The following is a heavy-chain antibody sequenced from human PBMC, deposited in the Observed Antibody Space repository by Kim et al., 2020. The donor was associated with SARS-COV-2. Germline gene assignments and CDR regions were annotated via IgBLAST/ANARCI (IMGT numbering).Heavy chain of an antibody. CDR1: GGTFSSYA. CDR2: IIPIFGTA. Sequence: SVKVSCKASGGTFSSYAISWVRQAPGQGLEWMGGIIPIFGTANYAQKFQGRVTITADESTSTAYMELSSLRSEDTAVYYCARDSGSYRGEDYWGQGTLVTVSS. CDR3: ARDSGSYRGEDY. V-gene: IGHV1-69*13. D-gene: IGHD1-26*01. J-gene: IGHJ4*02.